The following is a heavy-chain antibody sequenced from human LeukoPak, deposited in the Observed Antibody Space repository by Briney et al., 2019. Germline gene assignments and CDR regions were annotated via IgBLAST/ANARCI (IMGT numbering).Heavy chain of an antibody. V-gene: IGHV3-23*01. CDR2: MSGSGGTT. J-gene: IGHJ4*02. CDR1: GFTFDNYE. D-gene: IGHD6-19*01. CDR3: AKGYSSGWYYFDY. Sequence: GGSLRLSCAASGFTFDNYELSWVRQAPRRGLEWVSGMSGSGGTTNYADSVKGRLTISRDNSKNTLSLQMKSLRDDHTAVYYCAKGYSSGWYYFDYWGQGTLVTVSS.